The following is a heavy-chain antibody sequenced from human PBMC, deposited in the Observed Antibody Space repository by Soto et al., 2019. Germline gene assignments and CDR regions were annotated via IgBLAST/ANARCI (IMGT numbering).Heavy chain of an antibody. Sequence: PGESLKISCKGSGYSFTSYWIGWVRQMPGKGLEWMGIIYPGDSDTRYSPSFQGQVTISADKSISTAYLQWSSLKASDTAMYYCARLPWTTVKNYYYYGMDVWGQGTTVTVSS. CDR1: GYSFTSYW. CDR2: IYPGDSDT. CDR3: ARLPWTTVKNYYYYGMDV. V-gene: IGHV5-51*01. D-gene: IGHD4-4*01. J-gene: IGHJ6*02.